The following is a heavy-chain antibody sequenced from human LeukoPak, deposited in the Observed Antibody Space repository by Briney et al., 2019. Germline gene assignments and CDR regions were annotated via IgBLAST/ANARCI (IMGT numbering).Heavy chain of an antibody. J-gene: IGHJ4*02. CDR3: ARTSGTVVLRDFDY. V-gene: IGHV4-34*01. CDR2: INHSGST. CDR1: GGSFSGYY. Sequence: PSETLSLTCAVYGGSFSGYYWSWIRQPPGKGLEWIGEINHSGSTNYNPSLKSRVTISVDTSKNQFSLELSSVTAADTAVYYCARTSGTVVLRDFDYWGQGTLVTVSS. D-gene: IGHD1-26*01.